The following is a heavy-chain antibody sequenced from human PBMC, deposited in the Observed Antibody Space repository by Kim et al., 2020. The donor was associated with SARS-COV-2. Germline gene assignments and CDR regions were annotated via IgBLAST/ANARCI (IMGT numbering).Heavy chain of an antibody. J-gene: IGHJ3*02. Sequence: GGSLRLSCAASGFSFTNFAMNWVRQAPGKGLEWVSAISSSGTSTYYADSVKGRFSISRDISKNTLSLQMSSLRVDDTAVYYCAKALDYSVLSGYDMWGQGTPVTVSA. D-gene: IGHD2-21*01. CDR1: GFSFTNFA. CDR3: AKALDYSVLSGYDM. CDR2: ISSSGTST. V-gene: IGHV3-23*01.